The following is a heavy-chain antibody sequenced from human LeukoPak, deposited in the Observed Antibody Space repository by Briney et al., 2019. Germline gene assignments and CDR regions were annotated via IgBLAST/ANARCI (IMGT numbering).Heavy chain of an antibody. Sequence: SETLSLTCTVSGGSVSSGSYYWSWIRQPPGTGLEWIGYIYYSGSTNYNPSLKSRVTISVDTSKNQFSLKLSSVTAADTAVYYCAREKAGTLNFDYWGQGTLVTVSS. D-gene: IGHD1-1*01. CDR2: IYYSGST. J-gene: IGHJ4*02. CDR3: AREKAGTLNFDY. V-gene: IGHV4-61*01. CDR1: GGSVSSGSYY.